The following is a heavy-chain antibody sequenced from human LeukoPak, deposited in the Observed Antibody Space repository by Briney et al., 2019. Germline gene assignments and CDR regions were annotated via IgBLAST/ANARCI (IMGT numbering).Heavy chain of an antibody. J-gene: IGHJ4*02. CDR2: IWYDGSNK. CDR3: ARAQCGGDCFADY. D-gene: IGHD2-21*02. Sequence: GGSLRLSCAASGFTFSSYGMHWVRQAPGKGLEWVAVIWYDGSNKYYADSVKGRFTISRDNSKNTLYLQMNSLRAEGTAVYYCARAQCGGDCFADYWGQGTLVTVSS. CDR1: GFTFSSYG. V-gene: IGHV3-33*01.